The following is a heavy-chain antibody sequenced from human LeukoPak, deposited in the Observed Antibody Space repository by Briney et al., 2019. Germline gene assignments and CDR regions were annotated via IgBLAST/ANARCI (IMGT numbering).Heavy chain of an antibody. D-gene: IGHD5-24*01. Sequence: GGSLRLSCAASGFTFSSYAMHWVRQAPGKGLEYVSAISSNGGSTYYANSVKGRFTISRDNSKNTLYLQVGSLRAEDMAVYYCARGLGDGYNAASDPPLWGQGTLVTVSS. J-gene: IGHJ4*02. CDR3: ARGLGDGYNAASDPPL. V-gene: IGHV3-64*01. CDR2: ISSNGGST. CDR1: GFTFSSYA.